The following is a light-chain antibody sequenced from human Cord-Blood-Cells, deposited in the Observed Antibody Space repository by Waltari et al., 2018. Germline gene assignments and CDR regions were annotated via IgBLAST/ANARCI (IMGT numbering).Light chain of an antibody. Sequence: SYELTQPPSVSVSPGQTARITCSGDALPKQYAYWYQQKPGLAPVLVIYKDSERPSGIPERFSGSSSGTTVTLTISGVQAEDEADYYCQSADSSGTYVFGTGTKVTVL. J-gene: IGLJ1*01. V-gene: IGLV3-25*03. CDR3: QSADSSGTYV. CDR2: KDS. CDR1: ALPKQY.